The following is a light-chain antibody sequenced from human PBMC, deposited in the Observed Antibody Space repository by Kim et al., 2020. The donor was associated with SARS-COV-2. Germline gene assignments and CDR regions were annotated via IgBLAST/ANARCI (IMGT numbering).Light chain of an antibody. V-gene: IGKV1-5*03. J-gene: IGKJ2*01. CDR3: QQYSSYSA. Sequence: DIQMTQSPSTLSASVGDRVTITCRASQSISNWLVWYQQKPGKAPKLLIYKASTLESGVPLRFSGSGSGTEFTLTISSLQPDDFATYYCQQYSSYSAFGQGTKLEI. CDR2: KAS. CDR1: QSISNW.